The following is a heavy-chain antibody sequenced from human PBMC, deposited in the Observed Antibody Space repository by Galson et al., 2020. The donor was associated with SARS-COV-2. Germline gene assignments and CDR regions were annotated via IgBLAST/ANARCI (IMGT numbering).Heavy chain of an antibody. Sequence: GGSLRLSCAASGFTFSSYAMPWVRQAPGKGLEWVAVISYDGSNKYYADSVKGRFTISRDNSKNTLYLQMNSLRAEDTAVYYCARWGGGGVDYWGQGTLVTVSS. J-gene: IGHJ4*02. D-gene: IGHD3-16*01. V-gene: IGHV3-30*04. CDR3: ARWGGGGVDY. CDR2: ISYDGSNK. CDR1: GFTFSSYA.